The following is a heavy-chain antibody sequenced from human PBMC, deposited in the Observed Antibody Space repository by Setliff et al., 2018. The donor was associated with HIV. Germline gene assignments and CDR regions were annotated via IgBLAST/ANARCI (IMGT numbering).Heavy chain of an antibody. Sequence: TSETLSLTCAVYGGSFPAYFWNWIRQSPGKGLEWIGEINYSGETTYNPSLKSRVTMFIDTSKKQFSLKVASVTAADTAVYYCVRQHGDYAFGSWGQGTLVTVSS. CDR2: INYSGET. J-gene: IGHJ5*01. V-gene: IGHV4-34*01. D-gene: IGHD4-17*01. CDR3: VRQHGDYAFGS. CDR1: GGSFPAYF.